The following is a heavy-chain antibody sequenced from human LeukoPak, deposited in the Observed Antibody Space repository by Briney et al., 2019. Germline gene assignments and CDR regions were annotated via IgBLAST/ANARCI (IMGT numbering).Heavy chain of an antibody. Sequence: GGSLRLSCAASGFTFDDYAMHWVRQAPGKGLEWVSGISWNSGSIGYADSVKGRFTISRDNAKNSLYLQMNSLRAEDTALYYCAKDSDTAMAYFDYWGQGTLVTVSS. V-gene: IGHV3-9*01. J-gene: IGHJ4*02. CDR1: GFTFDDYA. CDR3: AKDSDTAMAYFDY. CDR2: ISWNSGSI. D-gene: IGHD5-18*01.